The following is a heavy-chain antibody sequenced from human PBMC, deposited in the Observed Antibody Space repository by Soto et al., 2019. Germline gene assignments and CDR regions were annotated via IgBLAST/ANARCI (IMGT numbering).Heavy chain of an antibody. CDR1: GFTFSNYA. J-gene: IGHJ4*02. CDR3: ANDQCANQADGDPFDH. Sequence: EVQLLDSGGGLVQPGGSLRLSCAASGFTFSNYAMSWVRQAPGKGLERVSVISGSGGYTDYADSVKGRFTISRDNPRNTVYLQINSLRAEDTAIYYCANDQCANQADGDPFDHWGQGTLVTVSS. V-gene: IGHV3-23*01. D-gene: IGHD4-17*01. CDR2: ISGSGGYT.